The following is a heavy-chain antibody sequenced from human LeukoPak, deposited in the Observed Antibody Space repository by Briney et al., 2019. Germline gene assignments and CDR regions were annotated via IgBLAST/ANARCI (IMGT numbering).Heavy chain of an antibody. CDR2: IYYSGST. CDR3: AGVGEQLAYDY. J-gene: IGHJ4*02. Sequence: PSETLSLTCTVSGGSISSYYWSWIRQPPGKGLEWIGYIYYSGSTNYNPSLKSRVTISVDTSKNQFSLKLSSVTAADTAVYYCAGVGEQLAYDYWGQGTLVTVSS. V-gene: IGHV4-59*01. D-gene: IGHD6-13*01. CDR1: GGSISSYY.